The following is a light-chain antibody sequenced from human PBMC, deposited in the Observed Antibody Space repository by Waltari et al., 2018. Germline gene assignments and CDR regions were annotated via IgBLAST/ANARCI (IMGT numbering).Light chain of an antibody. CDR2: GNS. V-gene: IGLV1-40*01. CDR3: QSYDSSLSGSV. CDR1: SSNIGAGYD. Sequence: QSVLTQPPSVSVAPGQRVTISGTGSSSNIGAGYDVHWYQQLPGTAPKLLIYGNSNRPSGVPDRFSGSKSGTSASLAITGLQAEDEADYYCQSYDSSLSGSVFGGGTKLTVL. J-gene: IGLJ2*01.